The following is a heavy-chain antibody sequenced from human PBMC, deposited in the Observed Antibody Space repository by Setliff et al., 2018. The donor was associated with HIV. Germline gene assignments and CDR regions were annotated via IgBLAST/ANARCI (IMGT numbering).Heavy chain of an antibody. CDR2: INPNSGGT. CDR3: ARAQDFWRIWWFDP. Sequence: ASVKVSCKASGYTFTGYYVHWVRQAPGQGLEWMGWINPNSGGTNYAQKFQGRVTMTRDTSISTAYMELSRLRSDDTAVYYCARAQDFWRIWWFDPWGQGTLVTVSS. D-gene: IGHD3-3*01. V-gene: IGHV1-2*02. J-gene: IGHJ5*02. CDR1: GYTFTGYY.